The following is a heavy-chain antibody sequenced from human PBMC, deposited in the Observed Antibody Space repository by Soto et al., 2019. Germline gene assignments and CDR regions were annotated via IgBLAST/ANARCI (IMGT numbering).Heavy chain of an antibody. CDR3: ERDRGTRPHYYDYGMDV. J-gene: IGHJ6*02. D-gene: IGHD1-7*01. CDR2: IKQDGSEK. V-gene: IGHV3-7*01. CDR1: GFTFSSYG. Sequence: GGSLRLSCASSGFTFSSYGMSWVRQAPGKGLEWVANIKQDGSEKYYVDSVKGRFSISRDNAKNSLYLQMNSLRGEDTAVYYCERDRGTRPHYYDYGMDVWGQGTTVTVSS.